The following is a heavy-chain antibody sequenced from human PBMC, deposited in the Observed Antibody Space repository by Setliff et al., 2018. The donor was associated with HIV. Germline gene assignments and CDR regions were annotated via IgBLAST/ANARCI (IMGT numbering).Heavy chain of an antibody. CDR1: GGSLSTYY. CDR2: VHSTGTT. J-gene: IGHJ3*01. D-gene: IGHD3-10*01. V-gene: IGHV4-4*07. CDR3: ARARITMIGGRLEPYAFDR. Sequence: TSETLSLTCTVSGGSLSTYYWTWIQQPAGAGPEYIGRVHSTGTTISNPALTSRVTMSVDASKNQLSLKLRSVTAADTAVYYCARARITMIGGRLEPYAFDRWGQGTKVTVSS.